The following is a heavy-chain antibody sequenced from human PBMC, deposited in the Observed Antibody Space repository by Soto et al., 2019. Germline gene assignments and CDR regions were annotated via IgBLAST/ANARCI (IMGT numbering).Heavy chain of an antibody. Sequence: SETLSLTCAVYGGSFSGYYWSWIRQPPGKGLEWIGEINHSGSTNYNPSLKSRVTISVDTSKNQFSLKLSSVTAADTAVYYCARADPNRYFDWLFNDWGQGTLVTVSS. J-gene: IGHJ4*02. CDR3: ARADPNRYFDWLFND. V-gene: IGHV4-34*01. CDR2: INHSGST. CDR1: GGSFSGYY. D-gene: IGHD3-9*01.